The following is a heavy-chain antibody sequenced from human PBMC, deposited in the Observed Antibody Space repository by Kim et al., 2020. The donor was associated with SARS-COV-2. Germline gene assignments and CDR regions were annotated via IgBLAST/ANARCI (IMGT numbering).Heavy chain of an antibody. CDR2: INHSGST. V-gene: IGHV4-34*01. Sequence: SETLSLTCAVYGGSFSGYYWSWIRQPPGKGLEWIGEINHSGSTNYNPSLESRVTISVDTSKNQFSLKLSSVTAADTAVYYCARGGGAFGVVYFTPKLNW. CDR1: GGSFSGYY. CDR3: ARGGGAFGVVYFTPKLNW. J-gene: IGHJ5*01. D-gene: IGHD3-3*01.